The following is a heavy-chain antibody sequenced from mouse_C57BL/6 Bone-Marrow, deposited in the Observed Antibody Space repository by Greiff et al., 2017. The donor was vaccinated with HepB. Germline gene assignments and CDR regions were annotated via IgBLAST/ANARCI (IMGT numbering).Heavy chain of an antibody. J-gene: IGHJ4*01. CDR2: IDPSDSYT. CDR1: GYTFTSYW. Sequence: QVQLKQSGAELVKPGASVKLSCKASGYTFTSYWMQWVKQRPGQGLEWIGEIDPSDSYTNYNQKFKGKATLTVDTSSSTAYMQLSSLTSEDSAVYYCARGIRLSYAMDYWGQGTSVTVSS. V-gene: IGHV1-50*01. D-gene: IGHD1-2*01. CDR3: ARGIRLSYAMDY.